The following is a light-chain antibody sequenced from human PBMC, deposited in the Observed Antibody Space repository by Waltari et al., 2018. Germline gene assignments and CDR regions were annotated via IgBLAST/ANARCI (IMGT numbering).Light chain of an antibody. Sequence: EILMTQSPATLSVSPGERATLSCRASESISSNLAWYQQKPGQSPRPLMFGASPRATGPPARVSGSGSGTEFTLTISSLQSEDFAVYYCQHYSHWPPWTFGQGTKVEIK. CDR2: GAS. CDR3: QHYSHWPPWT. V-gene: IGKV3D-15*01. CDR1: ESISSN. J-gene: IGKJ1*01.